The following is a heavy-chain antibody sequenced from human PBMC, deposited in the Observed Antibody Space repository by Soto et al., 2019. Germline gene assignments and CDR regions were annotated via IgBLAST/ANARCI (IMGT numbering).Heavy chain of an antibody. CDR1: GYTFTSYG. V-gene: IGHV1-18*01. J-gene: IGHJ6*02. CDR3: ASTSGIAVAGYYYYGMDV. D-gene: IGHD6-19*01. CDR2: ISAYNGNT. Sequence: ASVKVSCKASGYTFTSYGISWVRQAPGQGLEWMGWISAYNGNTNYAQKLQGRVTMTTDTSTSTAYMELRSLRSDDTAVYYCASTSGIAVAGYYYYGMDVWGQGTTVTVSS.